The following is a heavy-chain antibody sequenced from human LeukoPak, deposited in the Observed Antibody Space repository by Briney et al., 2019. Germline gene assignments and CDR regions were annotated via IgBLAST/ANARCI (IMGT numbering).Heavy chain of an antibody. CDR2: IRSKANNYAT. CDR1: GFTFSGSA. Sequence: PGGSLRLSCAASGFTFSGSAIHWVRQASGKGLEWVGRIRSKANNYATAYAESVKGRFTISRDDSKNTAYLQMNSLKAEDTAVYYCAADHNSGGWYVGHYWGQGTPVTVSS. V-gene: IGHV3-73*01. J-gene: IGHJ4*02. D-gene: IGHD6-19*01. CDR3: AADHNSGGWYVGHY.